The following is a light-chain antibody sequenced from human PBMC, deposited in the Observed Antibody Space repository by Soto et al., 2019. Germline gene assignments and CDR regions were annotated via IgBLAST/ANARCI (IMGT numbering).Light chain of an antibody. CDR1: SSNIGSNT. V-gene: IGLV1-44*01. J-gene: IGLJ2*01. CDR2: SNN. Sequence: QSVLTQPPSASGTPGQRVTISCSGSSSNIGSNTVNWYQQLPGTAPKLLIYSNNQRPSGVPDRFSGSKSRTSASLAISGLQSEDEGDYYCAAWDDSLNGPVFGGGATLTVL. CDR3: AAWDDSLNGPV.